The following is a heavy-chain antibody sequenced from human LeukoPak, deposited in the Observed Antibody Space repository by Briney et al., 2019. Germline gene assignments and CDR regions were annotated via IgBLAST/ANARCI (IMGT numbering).Heavy chain of an antibody. CDR3: ARDAGYSSSWYAFDI. V-gene: IGHV1-69*01. CDR2: IIPIFGTA. CDR1: GGTFSSYA. D-gene: IGHD6-13*01. J-gene: IGHJ3*02. Sequence: ASVKVSCKASGGTFSSYAISRVRQAPGQGLEWMGGIIPIFGTANYAQKFQGRVTITADESTSTAYMELSSLRSEDTAVYYCARDAGYSSSWYAFDIWGQGTMVTVSS.